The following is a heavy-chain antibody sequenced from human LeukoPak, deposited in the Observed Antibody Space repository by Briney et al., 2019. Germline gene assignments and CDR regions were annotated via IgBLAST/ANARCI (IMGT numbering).Heavy chain of an antibody. CDR3: ARVVAVAGRAFDI. CDR2: ISSSSSYI. J-gene: IGHJ3*02. D-gene: IGHD6-19*01. Sequence: PGGSLRLSCAASGFTFSSYSMNWVRQAPGKGLEWVSSISSSSSYIYYADSVKGRFTISRDYAKNSLYLQMNSLRAEDTAVYYCARVVAVAGRAFDIWGQGTMVTVSS. V-gene: IGHV3-21*01. CDR1: GFTFSSYS.